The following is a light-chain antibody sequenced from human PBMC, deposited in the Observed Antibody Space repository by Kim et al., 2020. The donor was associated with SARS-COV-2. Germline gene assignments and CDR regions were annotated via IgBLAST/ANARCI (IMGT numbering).Light chain of an antibody. CDR1: QSVRSNC. Sequence: SPETRATLSGLASQSVRSNCLDWYQQTTRQAPRRLIYTASTRATGIPDRFSGSGSETYFTLTIRRLEPEDLAVYYCKQYRDPTRTFGQGTKVDIK. CDR3: KQYRDPTRT. V-gene: IGKV3-20*01. J-gene: IGKJ1*01. CDR2: TAS.